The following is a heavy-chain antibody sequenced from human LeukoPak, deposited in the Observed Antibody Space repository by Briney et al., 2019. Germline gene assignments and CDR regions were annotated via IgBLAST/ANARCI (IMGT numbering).Heavy chain of an antibody. D-gene: IGHD3-16*01. CDR2: IYPGDSAT. J-gene: IGHJ4*02. CDR1: GYSFTSYW. Sequence: GGSLKISCRGSGYSFTSYWLGWVSRIRGKYLDCMGVIYPGDSATRYSPSVQGQVTISADKSISTAYLQWSSLKASDTAMYYCARLTRLPDYWGQGTLVTVSS. V-gene: IGHV5-51*01. CDR3: ARLTRLPDY.